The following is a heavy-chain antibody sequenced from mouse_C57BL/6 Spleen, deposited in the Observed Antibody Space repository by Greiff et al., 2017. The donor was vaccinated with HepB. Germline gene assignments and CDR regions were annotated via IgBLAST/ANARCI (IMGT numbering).Heavy chain of an antibody. D-gene: IGHD2-1*01. CDR3: ARFQGYGNYFYYAMDY. CDR1: GYSFTGYF. Sequence: VQLQQSGPELVKPGDSVKISCKASGYSFTGYFMNWVMQSHGKSLEWIGRINPYNGDTFYNQKFKGKATLTVDKSSSTAHMKLRSLTSEDSAVYYCARFQGYGNYFYYAMDYWGQGTSVTVSS. J-gene: IGHJ4*01. V-gene: IGHV1-20*01. CDR2: INPYNGDT.